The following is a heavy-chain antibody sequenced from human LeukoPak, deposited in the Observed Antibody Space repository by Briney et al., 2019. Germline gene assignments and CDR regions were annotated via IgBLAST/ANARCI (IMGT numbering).Heavy chain of an antibody. CDR3: ARVSGYDWKSFYDY. CDR1: GGSFSGYY. J-gene: IGHJ4*02. D-gene: IGHD5-12*01. CDR2: INHSGST. V-gene: IGHV4-34*01. Sequence: SETLSLTCAVYGGSFSGYYWSWIRQPPGQGLEWIGEINHSGSTNYNPSLKSRVTISVDTSKNQFSLKLSSVTAADTAVYYCARVSGYDWKSFYDYWGQGTLVTVSS.